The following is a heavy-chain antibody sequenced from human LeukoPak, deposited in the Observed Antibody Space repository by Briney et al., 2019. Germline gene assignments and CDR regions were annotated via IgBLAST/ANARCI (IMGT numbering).Heavy chain of an antibody. CDR3: ASTPETYYYDSSGSSGYYYYGMDV. CDR2: IYYSGST. Sequence: TSETLSLTCTVSGGSISSYYWSWIRQPPGKGLEWIRYIYYSGSTNYNPSLKSRVTISVDTSKNQFSLKLSSVTAADTAVYYCASTPETYYYDSSGSSGYYYYGMDVWGQGTTVTVSS. J-gene: IGHJ6*02. D-gene: IGHD3-22*01. CDR1: GGSISSYY. V-gene: IGHV4-59*01.